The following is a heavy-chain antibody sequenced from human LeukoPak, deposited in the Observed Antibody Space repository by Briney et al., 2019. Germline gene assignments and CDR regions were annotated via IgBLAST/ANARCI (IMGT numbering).Heavy chain of an antibody. CDR3: ARERARLSYFDY. Sequence: PGGSLRLSCAASGFTFSSNYMSWVRQAPGKGLEWVSVIYSGGSTYYADSVKGRFTISRDNSKNTLYLQMNSLRAEDTAVYYCARERARLSYFDYWGQGTLVTVSS. CDR1: GFTFSSNY. D-gene: IGHD2/OR15-2a*01. V-gene: IGHV3-66*01. J-gene: IGHJ4*02. CDR2: IYSGGST.